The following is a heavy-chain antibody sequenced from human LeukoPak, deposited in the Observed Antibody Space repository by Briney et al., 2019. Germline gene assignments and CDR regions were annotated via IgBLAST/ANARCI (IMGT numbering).Heavy chain of an antibody. CDR3: ARVRYSGSFRDHYYYGMDV. CDR1: GGSFSGYY. Sequence: SETLSLTCAVYGGSFSGYYWSWIRQPPGKGLEWIGEINHSGSTNYNPSLKSRVTISVDTSKNQFSLKLSSVTAADTAVYYCARVRYSGSFRDHYYYGMDVWGQGTTVTVSS. V-gene: IGHV4-34*01. J-gene: IGHJ6*02. CDR2: INHSGST. D-gene: IGHD1-26*01.